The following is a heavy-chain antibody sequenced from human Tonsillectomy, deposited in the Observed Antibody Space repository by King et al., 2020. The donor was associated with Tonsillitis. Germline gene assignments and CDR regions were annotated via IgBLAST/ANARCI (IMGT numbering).Heavy chain of an antibody. CDR2: MYRGVSI. V-gene: IGHV3-66*01. J-gene: IGHJ4*02. D-gene: IGHD1-26*01. CDR1: GFTVSSNY. Sequence: VQLVESGGGLVQPGGSLRLSCAASGFTVSSNYMSWVRQAPGKGLEWVSVMYRGVSISYADSVKVRFTISRDNSQNTLYLQMNSLRAEDTAVYYCASLKSGSYLDYWGQGTLVTVSS. CDR3: ASLKSGSYLDY.